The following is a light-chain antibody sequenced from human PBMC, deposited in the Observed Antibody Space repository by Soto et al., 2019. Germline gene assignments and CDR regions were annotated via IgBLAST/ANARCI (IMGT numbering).Light chain of an antibody. V-gene: IGKV3-11*01. CDR3: QQRRSWPWT. Sequence: EIELTQSPSTLSWSLGDRATLSCRASQSVSFYLAWYHQKPGKAPRLLVYDVSNRAPGVPDRFSGSGSETDFTLTISSLGPEDFATYHCQQRRSWPWTFGQGTKVDIK. CDR1: QSVSFY. J-gene: IGKJ1*01. CDR2: DVS.